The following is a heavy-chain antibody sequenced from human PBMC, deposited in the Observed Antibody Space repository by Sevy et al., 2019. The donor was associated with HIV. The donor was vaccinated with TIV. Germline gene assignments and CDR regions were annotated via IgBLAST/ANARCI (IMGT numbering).Heavy chain of an antibody. D-gene: IGHD7-27*01. CDR3: ARDKSSVGSNWDFVPPADYGMDV. CDR1: GDSVSSNTAA. J-gene: IGHJ6*02. CDR2: TYYRSKWFN. Sequence: SQTLSLTCAISGDSVSSNTAAWNWIRQSPSRGLEWLGRTYYRSKWFNDYAVSVISRISINPDTSKNLFSLQLNSVTPEDTAMYYCARDKSSVGSNWDFVPPADYGMDVWGQGTTVTVSS. V-gene: IGHV6-1*01.